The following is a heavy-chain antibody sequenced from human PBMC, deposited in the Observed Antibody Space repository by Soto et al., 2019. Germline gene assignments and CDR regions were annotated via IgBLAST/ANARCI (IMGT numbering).Heavy chain of an antibody. D-gene: IGHD6-19*01. V-gene: IGHV1-18*04. CDR2: VSNKNGVT. Sequence: QVQLVQSGGEVKKPGASVKVSCKTSGYTFANYDFSWVRQAPGQGLEWMGWVSNKNGVTSYAETFRDRVTITTDTSTNTVYMELRSLTSDDTAVYFCARERLNTGWYGFDYWGQGTQVTVSS. CDR3: ARERLNTGWYGFDY. CDR1: GYTFANYD. J-gene: IGHJ4*02.